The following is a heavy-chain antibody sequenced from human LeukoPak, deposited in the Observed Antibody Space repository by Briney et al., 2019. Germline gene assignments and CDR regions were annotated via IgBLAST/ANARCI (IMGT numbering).Heavy chain of an antibody. V-gene: IGHV3-48*03. J-gene: IGHJ4*02. CDR3: VRSGNYYDY. CDR1: GFTFSSYE. Sequence: PGGSLRLSCAVSGFTFSSYEMNWVRQAPGKGLEWISYISTSGSTIHYADSVKGRFTISRDNAKNSLYLQMHSLRAEDTAVYYCVRSGNYYDYWGQGTLVTVSS. CDR2: ISTSGSTI. D-gene: IGHD1-26*01.